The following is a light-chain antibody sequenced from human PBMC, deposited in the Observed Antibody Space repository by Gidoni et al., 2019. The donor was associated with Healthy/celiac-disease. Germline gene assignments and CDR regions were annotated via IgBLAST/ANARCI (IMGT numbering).Light chain of an antibody. V-gene: IGLV2-14*01. J-gene: IGLJ2*01. Sequence: QSALTQPASVSGSPGQSITISCTGTSSDVGGYNYVSWSPQHPGKAPKLMIYDVSNRPSGVFNRFSGSKSGNTASLTISGLQAEDEADYYCSSYTSSSTLVFGGGTKLTVL. CDR3: SSYTSSSTLV. CDR1: SSDVGGYNY. CDR2: DVS.